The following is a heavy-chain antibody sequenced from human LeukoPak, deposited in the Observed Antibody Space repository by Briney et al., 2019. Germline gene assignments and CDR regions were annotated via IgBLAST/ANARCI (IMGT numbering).Heavy chain of an antibody. Sequence: ASVKVSCKVSGYTLTELSMHWVRQAPGKGLEWMGGFDPEDGETIYAQKFQGRVTMTEDTSTDTAYMELSSLRSEDTAVYYCATGYSGYGATYYYYMDVWGKGTTVTVSS. CDR3: ATGYSGYGATYYYYMDV. V-gene: IGHV1-24*01. J-gene: IGHJ6*03. CDR1: GYTLTELS. D-gene: IGHD5-12*01. CDR2: FDPEDGET.